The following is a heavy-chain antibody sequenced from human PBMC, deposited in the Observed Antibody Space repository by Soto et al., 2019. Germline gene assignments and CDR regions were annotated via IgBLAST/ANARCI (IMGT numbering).Heavy chain of an antibody. CDR1: GYTFTTYW. CDR3: ARRSGDRSRSYGLDV. Sequence: GESLKISCKAYGYTFTTYWIGWVRQMPGKGLEWMAIIYPGDSDTRYSPSFQGQVTISADKSINTAYLQWSSLKASDTAMYYCARRSGDRSRSYGLDVWGQGTRVTVSS. V-gene: IGHV5-51*01. CDR2: IYPGDSDT. D-gene: IGHD3-10*01. J-gene: IGHJ6*02.